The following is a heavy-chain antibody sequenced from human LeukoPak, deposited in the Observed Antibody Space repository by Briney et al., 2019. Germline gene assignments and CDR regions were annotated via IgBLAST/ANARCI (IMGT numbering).Heavy chain of an antibody. V-gene: IGHV1-2*02. D-gene: IGHD1-1*01. Sequence: ASVKVSCKASGYTFTGYYMHWARQAPGQGLEWMGWINPNSGGTNYAQKFQGRVTMTRDTSISTAYMELSRLRSDDTAVYYCARANSPIRAFDIWGQGTMVTVSS. CDR3: ARANSPIRAFDI. J-gene: IGHJ3*02. CDR1: GYTFTGYY. CDR2: INPNSGGT.